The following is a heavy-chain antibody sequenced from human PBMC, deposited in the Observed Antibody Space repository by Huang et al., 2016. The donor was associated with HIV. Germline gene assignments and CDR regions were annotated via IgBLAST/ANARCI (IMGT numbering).Heavy chain of an antibody. CDR1: EYTLTELS. CDR2: LDPESGET. V-gene: IGHV1-24*01. J-gene: IGHJ4*02. Sequence: QVQLVQSRAEVKKPGASVKVSCKVSEYTLTELSIHWVRQPTGKGLEWMGGLDPESGETIYAQKFQGRVTMTEDTSTETAFMELSGLRPEDTAVYYCATGFDVFFDFWGQGTLVTVSS. D-gene: IGHD3-9*01. CDR3: ATGFDVFFDF.